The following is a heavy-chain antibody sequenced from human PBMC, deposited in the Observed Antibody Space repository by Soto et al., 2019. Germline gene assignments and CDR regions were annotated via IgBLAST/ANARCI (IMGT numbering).Heavy chain of an antibody. D-gene: IGHD3-22*01. CDR2: IIPIFGTA. CDR1: GGTFSNYA. V-gene: IGHV1-69*05. Sequence: SVKVSCKASGGTFSNYAISWVRQAPGQGLEWMGGIIPIFGTANYAQNFQDRVTITRDTSASTVYLGLSSLSSEDTASYYCARTGHSGSYDFWGQGTLVTVSS. CDR3: ARTGHSGSYDF. J-gene: IGHJ4*02.